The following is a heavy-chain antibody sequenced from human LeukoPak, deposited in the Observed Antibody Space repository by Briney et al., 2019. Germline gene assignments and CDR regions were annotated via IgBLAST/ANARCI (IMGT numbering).Heavy chain of an antibody. D-gene: IGHD7-27*01. CDR2: INTNTGNP. CDR1: GGTFSSYA. J-gene: IGHJ3*02. Sequence: VASVKVSCKASGGTFSSYAISWVRQAPGQGLEWMGWINTNTGNPTYAQGFTGRFVFSLDTSVSTAYLQISSLKTEDTAVYYCARDHVKLGSNFHPFDAFDIWGQGTMVTVSS. CDR3: ARDHVKLGSNFHPFDAFDI. V-gene: IGHV7-4-1*02.